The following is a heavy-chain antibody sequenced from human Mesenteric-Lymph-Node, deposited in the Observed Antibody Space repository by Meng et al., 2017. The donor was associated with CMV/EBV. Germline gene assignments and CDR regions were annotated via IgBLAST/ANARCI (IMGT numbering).Heavy chain of an antibody. V-gene: IGHV4-59*01. Sequence: SETLSLTCTVSGGSISTYFWIWIRQPPGKGLEYIGYVYYSGSTNYNPSLKSRVTISVDTSKNQFSLKLSSVTAADTAVYYCARYGADIVVVPAAIWGQGTLVTVSS. CDR3: ARYGADIVVVPAAI. CDR1: GGSISTYF. D-gene: IGHD2-2*01. CDR2: VYYSGST. J-gene: IGHJ4*02.